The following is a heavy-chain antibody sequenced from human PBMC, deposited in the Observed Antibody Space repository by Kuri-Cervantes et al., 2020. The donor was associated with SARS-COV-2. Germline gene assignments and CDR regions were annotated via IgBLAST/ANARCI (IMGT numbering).Heavy chain of an antibody. D-gene: IGHD1-26*01. CDR3: ARDGWSGSNGAFDI. CDR1: GGSISSYY. J-gene: IGHJ3*02. V-gene: IGHV4-4*07. Sequence: GSLRLSCTVSGGSISSYYWSWIRQPAGKGLEWIGRIYTSGSTNYNPSLKSRVTMSVDTSKNQFSLKLSSVTAADTAVYYCARDGWSGSNGAFDIWGQGKMV. CDR2: IYTSGST.